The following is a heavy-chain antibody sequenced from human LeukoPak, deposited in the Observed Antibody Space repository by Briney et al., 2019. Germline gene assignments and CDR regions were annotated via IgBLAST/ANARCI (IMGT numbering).Heavy chain of an antibody. D-gene: IGHD1-1*01. CDR3: ASQLENWGC. Sequence: GEALKISCKGSGYSFGSYWIGWGRQMPGGGLEWMGSIYPGDSDTRYSPSFHVQVTISADKSINPAYLQWSSLKASDSAMYYCASQLENWGCWGQGTLVTVSS. CDR1: GYSFGSYW. J-gene: IGHJ4*02. V-gene: IGHV5-51*01. CDR2: IYPGDSDT.